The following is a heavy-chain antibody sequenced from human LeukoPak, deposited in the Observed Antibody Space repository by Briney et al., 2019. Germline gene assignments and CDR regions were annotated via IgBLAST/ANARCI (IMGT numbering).Heavy chain of an antibody. J-gene: IGHJ4*02. V-gene: IGHV4-59*11. CDR3: ARVPVDRATYYFDY. Sequence: PSETLSLTCTVSGDSISSHYWSWIRQPPGKGLEWIGYMYYSGITNYNPSLKSRVTISADTSKNQFSLRLTSVSAADTAVYCCARVPVDRATYYFDYWGQGTLVTVSS. CDR1: GDSISSHY. CDR2: MYYSGIT.